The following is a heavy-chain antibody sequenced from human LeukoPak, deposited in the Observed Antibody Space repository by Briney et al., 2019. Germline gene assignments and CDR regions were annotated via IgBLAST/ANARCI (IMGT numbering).Heavy chain of an antibody. V-gene: IGHV3-48*03. CDR2: ISSSGSTI. J-gene: IGHJ6*02. CDR1: GFTFSSYE. CDR3: ASCQLPEYYYYGMDV. Sequence: PGGSLRLSCAASGFTFSSYEMNWARQAPGKGLEWVSYISSSGSTIYYADSVKGRFTISRDNAKNSLYLQMNSLRAEDTAVYYCASCQLPEYYYYGMDVWGQGTTVTVSS. D-gene: IGHD2-2*01.